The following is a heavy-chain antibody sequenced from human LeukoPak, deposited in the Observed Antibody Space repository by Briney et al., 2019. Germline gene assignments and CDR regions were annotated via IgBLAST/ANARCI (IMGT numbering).Heavy chain of an antibody. D-gene: IGHD3-10*01. Sequence: GGSLRLSCAASGFTFGSYGIHWVRQAPGKGLEWVAFIRYDGSNEYYADSVKGRFTISRDNSKNTLYLQMNSLRAEDTAVYYCARDGGLYSVVLGADYNCFDYWGQGTLVTVSS. CDR1: GFTFGSYG. J-gene: IGHJ4*02. CDR3: ARDGGLYSVVLGADYNCFDY. CDR2: IRYDGSNE. V-gene: IGHV3-30*02.